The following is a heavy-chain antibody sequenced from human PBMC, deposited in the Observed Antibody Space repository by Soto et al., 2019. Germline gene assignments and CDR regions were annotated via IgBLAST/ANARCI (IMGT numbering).Heavy chain of an antibody. CDR1: GFTFSSYW. CDR2: INSDGSST. V-gene: IGHV3-74*01. D-gene: IGHD6-19*01. CDR3: VRGSLVYSSGWFYLYD. J-gene: IGHJ4*02. Sequence: GGSLRRSCAASGFTFSSYWLHWVRQAPGKGLGWFSRINSDGSSTSYADPVKGRFTISGDNAKNRLYLQMNSLRAEDTAVYYYVRGSLVYSSGWFYLYDWGQGTLVTVAS.